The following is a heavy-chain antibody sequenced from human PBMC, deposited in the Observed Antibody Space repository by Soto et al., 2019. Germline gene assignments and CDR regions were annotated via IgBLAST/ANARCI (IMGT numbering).Heavy chain of an antibody. Sequence: ASVKVSCKASGGTFNNYVINWVRQAPGQGLEWMAGIIPIFGTPNDAQKFQGRVTITADKSTSTAYMELNSLRSEDTAVYYCAGRCDGTNCLAHFDYWGQGTLVTVSS. V-gene: IGHV1-69*06. D-gene: IGHD2-2*01. CDR1: GGTFNNYV. CDR3: AGRCDGTNCLAHFDY. CDR2: IIPIFGTP. J-gene: IGHJ4*02.